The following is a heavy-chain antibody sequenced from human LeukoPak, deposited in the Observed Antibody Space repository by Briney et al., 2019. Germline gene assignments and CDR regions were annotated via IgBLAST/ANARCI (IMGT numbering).Heavy chain of an antibody. CDR2: ISAYNGNT. D-gene: IGHD4-17*01. V-gene: IGHV1-18*01. Sequence: ASVKVSCKASGYTFTSYGISWVRQAPGRGLEWMGWISAYNGNTNYAQKLQGRVTMTTDTSTSTAYMELRSLRSDDTAVYYRARASRSTVTTYNWFDPWGQGTLVTVSS. CDR3: ARASRSTVTTYNWFDP. J-gene: IGHJ5*02. CDR1: GYTFTSYG.